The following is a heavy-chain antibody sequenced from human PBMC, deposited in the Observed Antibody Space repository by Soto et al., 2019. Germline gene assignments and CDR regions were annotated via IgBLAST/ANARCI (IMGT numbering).Heavy chain of an antibody. J-gene: IGHJ6*02. Sequence: SETLSLTCTVSGGSISSYYWSWIRQPPGKGLEWIGYIYYSGSTNYNPSLKSRVTISVDTSKNQSSLKLSSVTAADTAVYYCARQLLPRNYYYYGMDVWGQGTTVTVSS. V-gene: IGHV4-59*01. CDR1: GGSISSYY. CDR2: IYYSGST. CDR3: ARQLLPRNYYYYGMDV. D-gene: IGHD2-2*01.